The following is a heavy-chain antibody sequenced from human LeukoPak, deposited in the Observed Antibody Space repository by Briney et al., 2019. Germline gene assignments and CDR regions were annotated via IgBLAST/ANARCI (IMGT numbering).Heavy chain of an antibody. CDR2: IYYGGYT. D-gene: IGHD3-3*01. CDR3: QSRFLEWLLDY. V-gene: IGHV4-39*01. J-gene: IGHJ4*02. CDR1: GGSISSNNYY. Sequence: TLSLTCTVSGGSISSNNYYWGWIRQPPGKGLEWIGSIYYGGYTYYNPSLKSRVTISVDTSKNQFSLKLSSVTAADTAIYYCQSRFLEWLLDYWGQGTLVTVSS.